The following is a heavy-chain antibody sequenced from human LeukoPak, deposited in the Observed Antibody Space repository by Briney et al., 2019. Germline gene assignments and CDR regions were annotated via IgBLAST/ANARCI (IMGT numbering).Heavy chain of an antibody. CDR1: GGSFSGYY. J-gene: IGHJ3*02. V-gene: IGHV4-34*01. Sequence: SETLSLTCAVYGGSFSGYYWSWIRQPPGKGLEWIGEINHSGSTNYNPSLKSRVTISVDTSKNQFSLKLSSVTAADTAVYYCARTFFWSGYYTGAFDIWGQGTMVTVSS. CDR2: INHSGST. D-gene: IGHD3-3*01. CDR3: ARTFFWSGYYTGAFDI.